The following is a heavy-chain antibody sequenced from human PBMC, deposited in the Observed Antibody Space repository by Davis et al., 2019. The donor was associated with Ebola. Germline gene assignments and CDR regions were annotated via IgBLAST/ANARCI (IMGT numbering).Heavy chain of an antibody. Sequence: GGSLRLSFAASGFTFADYAMHWVRQAPWKGLEWVSGISWNSGSIGYADSVQGRFTISRDNAKNSLYLQMNSLRAEDTALYYCAKDGSSGWYYFDYWGQGTLVTVSS. CDR3: AKDGSSGWYYFDY. D-gene: IGHD6-19*01. J-gene: IGHJ4*02. V-gene: IGHV3-9*01. CDR2: ISWNSGSI. CDR1: GFTFADYA.